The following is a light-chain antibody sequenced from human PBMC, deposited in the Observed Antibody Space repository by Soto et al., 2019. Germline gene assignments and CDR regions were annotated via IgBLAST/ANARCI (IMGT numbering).Light chain of an antibody. CDR3: QQYDSSPRT. Sequence: EIVLTQSPGTLSLSPGERATLSCRASQSVSSSYLAWYQQKPGQAPRLLIYGASSRATGIPDRFSGSGSGTDFTLIISRLEPEDFAVYYCQQYDSSPRTFGQGTKVAIK. V-gene: IGKV3-20*01. CDR2: GAS. J-gene: IGKJ1*01. CDR1: QSVSSSY.